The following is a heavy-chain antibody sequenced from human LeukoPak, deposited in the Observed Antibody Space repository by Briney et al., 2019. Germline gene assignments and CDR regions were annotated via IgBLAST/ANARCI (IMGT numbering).Heavy chain of an antibody. CDR1: GYMFTRYG. V-gene: IGHV1-18*01. CDR3: ARDSSGWYYFDY. D-gene: IGHD6-19*01. Sequence: ASVKVSCKASGYMFTRYGINWVRQAPGQGLEWMGWISGYNGHTNYTQRLQGRVTMTTDTSTSTVYMELRSLRSGDTAVYYCARDSSGWYYFDYWGQGTLVTVSS. CDR2: ISGYNGHT. J-gene: IGHJ4*02.